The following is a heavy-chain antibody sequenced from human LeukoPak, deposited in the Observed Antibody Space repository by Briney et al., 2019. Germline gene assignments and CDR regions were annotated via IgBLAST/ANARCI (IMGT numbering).Heavy chain of an antibody. V-gene: IGHV4-59*01. D-gene: IGHD2-2*01. CDR2: IYYSGGT. CDR1: GGSISSYY. Sequence: NPSETLSLTCTVSGGSISSYYWSWIRQPPGKGLEWIGYIYYSGGTNYNPSLKSRVTISVDTSKNQFSLKLSSVTAADTAVYYCASAYCSSTSCSPEDAFDIWGQGTMVTVSS. J-gene: IGHJ3*02. CDR3: ASAYCSSTSCSPEDAFDI.